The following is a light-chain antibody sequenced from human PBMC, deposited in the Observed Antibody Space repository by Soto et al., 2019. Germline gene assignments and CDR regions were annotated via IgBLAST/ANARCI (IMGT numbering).Light chain of an antibody. CDR1: SCNIGSNT. CDR2: SNN. J-gene: IGLJ1*01. V-gene: IGLV1-44*01. Sequence: QSVLTQPPSASGTPGQRVTISCSGSSCNIGSNTVNWYQQLPGTAPKLLIYSNNQRPSGVPDRFSGSKSGTSASLAISGLQSEDEADYYCAEWDESLNAFYVFGTGTKVTVL. CDR3: AEWDESLNAFYV.